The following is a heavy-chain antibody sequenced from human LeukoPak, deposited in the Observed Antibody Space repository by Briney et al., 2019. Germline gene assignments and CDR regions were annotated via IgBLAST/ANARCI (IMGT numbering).Heavy chain of an antibody. D-gene: IGHD4-17*01. CDR3: ARIGDDYGDYDY. CDR1: GFTFSSYS. Sequence: GGSLRLSCAASGFTFSSYSMNWVRQAPGKGLEWVSSISSSSSYIYYADSVKDRFTISRDNAKNSLYLQMNSLRAEDTAVYYCARIGDDYGDYDYWGQGTLVTVSS. V-gene: IGHV3-21*01. J-gene: IGHJ4*02. CDR2: ISSSSSYI.